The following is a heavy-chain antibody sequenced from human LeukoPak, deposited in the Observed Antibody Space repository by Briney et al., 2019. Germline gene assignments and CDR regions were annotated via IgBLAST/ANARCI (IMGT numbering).Heavy chain of an antibody. CDR1: GGSISSSSYY. Sequence: KPSETLSLTCTVSGGSISSSSYYWGWIRQPPGKGLEWIGSIYYSGSTYYNPSLKSRVTISVDTSKNQFSLKLSSVTAADTAVYYCARHNVEQWEGNYGMDVWGQGTTVTVSS. CDR2: IYYSGST. J-gene: IGHJ6*02. D-gene: IGHD6-19*01. V-gene: IGHV4-39*01. CDR3: ARHNVEQWEGNYGMDV.